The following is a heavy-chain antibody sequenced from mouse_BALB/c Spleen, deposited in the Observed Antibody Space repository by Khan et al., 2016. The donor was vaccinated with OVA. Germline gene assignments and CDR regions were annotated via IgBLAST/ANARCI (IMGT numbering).Heavy chain of an antibody. Sequence: EVHLVESGGGLVQPGGSRKLSCAASGFTFSSYGMHWVRQAPEKGLEWIAYISGDSNTIYYADTVKGRFTISRDNPKNTLFLQMTSLMSEDTARYYCATSYFYGYCFDYWGPGTPLTVSS. CDR3: ATSYFYGYCFDY. CDR2: ISGDSNTI. CDR1: GFTFSSYG. D-gene: IGHD1-1*01. J-gene: IGHJ2*01. V-gene: IGHV5-17*02.